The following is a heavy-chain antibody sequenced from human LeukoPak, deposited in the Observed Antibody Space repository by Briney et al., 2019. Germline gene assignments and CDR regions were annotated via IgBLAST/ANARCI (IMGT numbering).Heavy chain of an antibody. Sequence: PSETLSLTCTVSGGSISSGSYYWSWIRRPAGKGLEWIGRGYTSGSTHYNPSLKSRVTISVDTPKNQFSLKLSSVTAADTAVYYCARDSFYCSGGSCYDVGAFDIWGQGTMVTVSS. CDR2: GYTSGST. J-gene: IGHJ3*02. CDR1: GGSISSGSYY. V-gene: IGHV4-61*02. CDR3: ARDSFYCSGGSCYDVGAFDI. D-gene: IGHD2-15*01.